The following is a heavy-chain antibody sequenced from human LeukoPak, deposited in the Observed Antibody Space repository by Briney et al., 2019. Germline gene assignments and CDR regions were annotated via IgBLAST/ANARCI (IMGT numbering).Heavy chain of an antibody. CDR2: INPGGGVT. V-gene: IGHV1-46*01. J-gene: IGHJ3*02. CDR3: ARLSHDAFDI. CDR1: GYTFTSYY. Sequence: GASVKVSCKASGYTFTSYYMHWVRQAPGQGLEWMGVINPGGGVTNFALKFQGRVTMTRDTSTSTVYMELSSLRSEDTAVYYCARLSHDAFDIWGQGTMVTVSS.